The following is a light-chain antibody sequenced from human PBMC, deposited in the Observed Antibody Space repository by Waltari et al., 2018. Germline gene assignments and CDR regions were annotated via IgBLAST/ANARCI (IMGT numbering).Light chain of an antibody. Sequence: DIVLTQSPATLSLSPGERATPSCRASQSVGSNLAWYQQKPGLTPRLVIYSASNRATGIPDRFSASGSGTDFTLTISSLEPDDFAVYYCQQHTDWPLTFGGGTKVEI. CDR2: SAS. J-gene: IGKJ4*01. CDR3: QQHTDWPLT. V-gene: IGKV3-11*01. CDR1: QSVGSN.